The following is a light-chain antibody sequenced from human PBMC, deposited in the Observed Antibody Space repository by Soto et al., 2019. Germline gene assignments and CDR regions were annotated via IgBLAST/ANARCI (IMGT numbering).Light chain of an antibody. Sequence: IVVTQSPCTLSLFPGERATLSCRASQSISARYLAWYQHKPGQAPRLLIYGAFNRATGIPDRFSGRASGPDYTLTISGLEAEDFAVYYCQQYGSTPPTFGQGTKVEIK. CDR2: GAF. J-gene: IGKJ1*01. CDR1: QSISARY. CDR3: QQYGSTPPT. V-gene: IGKV3-20*01.